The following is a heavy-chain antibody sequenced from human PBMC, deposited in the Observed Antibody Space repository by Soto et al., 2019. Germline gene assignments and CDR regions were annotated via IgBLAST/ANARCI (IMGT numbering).Heavy chain of an antibody. V-gene: IGHV3-9*01. Sequence: PVGSLRLSCAASGFTFDDYAMHWVRQAPGKGLEWVSGISWNSGSIGYADSVKGRFTISRDNAKNSLYLQMNSLRAEDTALYYCAKEGWGYYYYGMDVWGQGTTVTVSS. J-gene: IGHJ6*02. CDR3: AKEGWGYYYYGMDV. D-gene: IGHD1-26*01. CDR1: GFTFDDYA. CDR2: ISWNSGSI.